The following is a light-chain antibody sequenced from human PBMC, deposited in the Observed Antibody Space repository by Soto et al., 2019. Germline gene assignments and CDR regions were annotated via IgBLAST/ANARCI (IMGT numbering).Light chain of an antibody. V-gene: IGKV3-15*01. Sequence: EIVMTQSPATLSGSTGARATLSCRASQSVSSNLAWYQQKPGQAPRLLIYGASTRATGIPARFSGSGSGTEFTLTISSLQSEDFAVYYCQQYNNWLGTFGQGTKVEIK. CDR1: QSVSSN. CDR2: GAS. J-gene: IGKJ1*01. CDR3: QQYNNWLGT.